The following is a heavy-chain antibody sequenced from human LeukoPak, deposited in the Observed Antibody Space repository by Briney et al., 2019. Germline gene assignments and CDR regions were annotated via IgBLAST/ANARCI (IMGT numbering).Heavy chain of an antibody. V-gene: IGHV4-4*07. Sequence: SETLSLTCTVPGGSISSYYWSWIRQPAGKGLEWIGRIYTSGSTNYNPSLKSRVTMSVDTSKNQFSLKLSSVTAADTAVYCCARDPKPGYCSGGSCHNWFDPWGQGTLVTVSS. CDR3: ARDPKPGYCSGGSCHNWFDP. CDR2: IYTSGST. CDR1: GGSISSYY. D-gene: IGHD2-15*01. J-gene: IGHJ5*02.